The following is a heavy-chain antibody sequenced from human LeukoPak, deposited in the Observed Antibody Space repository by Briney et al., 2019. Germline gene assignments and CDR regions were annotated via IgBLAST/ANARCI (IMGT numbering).Heavy chain of an antibody. V-gene: IGHV3-30*01. Sequence: PGGSLRLSCAASGFTFSNYNMNWVRQAPGKGLEWVALISYDGITKYHADSVKGRFTISRDNSENTLYLQMNSLTPEDTAVYYCAREADAFDIWGQGTMVTVSS. CDR3: AREADAFDI. J-gene: IGHJ3*02. CDR2: ISYDGITK. CDR1: GFTFSNYN.